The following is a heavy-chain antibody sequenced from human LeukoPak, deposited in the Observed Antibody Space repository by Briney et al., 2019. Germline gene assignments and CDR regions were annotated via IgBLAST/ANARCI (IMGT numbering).Heavy chain of an antibody. Sequence: SETLSLTCAVYGGSFSGYYWSWIRQPPGKGLEWIGEINHSGSTNYNPSLKSRVTISVDTSKNQFSLKLSSVTAADTAVYYCASRYDTGPDYWGQEPWSPSPQ. J-gene: IGHJ4*01. CDR3: ASRYDTGPDY. D-gene: IGHD3-22*01. CDR2: INHSGST. V-gene: IGHV4-34*01. CDR1: GGSFSGYY.